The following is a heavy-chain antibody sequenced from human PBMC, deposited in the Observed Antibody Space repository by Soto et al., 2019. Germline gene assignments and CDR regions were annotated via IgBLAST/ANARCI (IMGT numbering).Heavy chain of an antibody. Sequence: EVHLLESGGGLVQPGGSLRLSCAASGFTFGTYTMNWVRQAPGKGLEWVSAISANGGGTYYAASMKGRVTISRDNSKNTLDLQMNSLRAEDTAVYYCAKDRVPDSRWNFDYWGQGTLVTVSS. CDR3: AKDRVPDSRWNFDY. J-gene: IGHJ4*02. V-gene: IGHV3-23*01. D-gene: IGHD1-1*01. CDR1: GFTFGTYT. CDR2: ISANGGGT.